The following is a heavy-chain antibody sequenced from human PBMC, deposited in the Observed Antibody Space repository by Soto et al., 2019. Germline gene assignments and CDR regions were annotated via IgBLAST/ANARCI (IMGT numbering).Heavy chain of an antibody. J-gene: IGHJ6*01. CDR1: GYSFTSYY. D-gene: IGHD3-22*01. Sequence: ASVKVSCKASGYSFTSYYIHWVRQAPGQGLEWMGIINPSGGITNYAQKFQARVTITRDTSTFTVYMDLSRLRSEDTAVYYCARGQGRSYYDRSLYSSYGLDGWGQGTMFIVS. CDR2: INPSGGIT. CDR3: ARGQGRSYYDRSLYSSYGLDG. V-gene: IGHV1-46*01.